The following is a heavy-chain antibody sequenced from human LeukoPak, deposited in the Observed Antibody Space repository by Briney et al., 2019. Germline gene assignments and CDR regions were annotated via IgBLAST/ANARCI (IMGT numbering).Heavy chain of an antibody. V-gene: IGHV4-59*01. CDR3: ARGYYYGSGSYFFDY. D-gene: IGHD3-10*01. CDR1: GGSISSYY. Sequence: PSETLSLTCTVSGGSISSYYWSWIRQPPGKGLEWIGYIYYSGSTNYNPSLKSRVTISVDTSKNQFSLKLSSVTAADTAVYYCARGYYYGSGSYFFDYWGQGTLVTVSP. CDR2: IYYSGST. J-gene: IGHJ4*02.